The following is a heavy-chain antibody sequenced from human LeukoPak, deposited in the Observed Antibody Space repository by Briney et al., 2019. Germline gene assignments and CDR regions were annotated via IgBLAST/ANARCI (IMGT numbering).Heavy chain of an antibody. J-gene: IGHJ4*02. CDR1: GGSISSYY. CDR2: IFYSGST. D-gene: IGHD3-10*01. Sequence: SETLSLTCSVSGGSISSYYWSWIRQPPGKGLEWIGYIFYSGSTNYNPSLKSRVTISVDTSKNQFSLILSSVTAADTAVYYCAGFSGTFKFWGQGTLVTVSS. CDR3: AGFSGTFKF. V-gene: IGHV4-59*01.